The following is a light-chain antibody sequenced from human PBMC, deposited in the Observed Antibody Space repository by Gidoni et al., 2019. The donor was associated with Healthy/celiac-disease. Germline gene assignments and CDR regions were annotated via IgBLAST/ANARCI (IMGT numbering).Light chain of an antibody. CDR1: QSVLYSSNNKNY. CDR2: WAS. J-gene: IGKJ1*01. V-gene: IGKV4-1*01. Sequence: DIVMTQSPDSLAVSLGERATINRKSSQSVLYSSNNKNYLAWYQQKPGQPPKLLIYWASTRESGVPDRFSGSGSGTDFTLTISSLQAEYVAVYFCQQYYSTPRTFXQXTKVEIK. CDR3: QQYYSTPRT.